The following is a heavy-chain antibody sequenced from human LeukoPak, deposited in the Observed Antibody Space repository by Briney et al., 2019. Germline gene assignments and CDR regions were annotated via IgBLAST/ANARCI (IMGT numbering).Heavy chain of an antibody. J-gene: IGHJ1*01. D-gene: IGHD3-3*01. CDR3: ARVQYYDFWSGYYMGYFQH. V-gene: IGHV4-34*01. Sequence: PSETLSLTCAVYGGSFSGYYWSWIRQPPGKGLEWIGEINHSGSTNYNPSPKSRVTISVDTSKNQFSLKLSSVTAADTAAYYCARVQYYDFWSGYYMGYFQHWGQGTLVTVSS. CDR1: GGSFSGYY. CDR2: INHSGST.